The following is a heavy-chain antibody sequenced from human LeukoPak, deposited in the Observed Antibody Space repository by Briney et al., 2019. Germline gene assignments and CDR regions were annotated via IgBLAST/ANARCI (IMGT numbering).Heavy chain of an antibody. Sequence: PGGSLRLSCAASGFTFSSYGMHWVRQAPGKGLEWVAFIRYDGSNKYYADSVKGRFTISRDNSKNTLYLQMNSLRGEDTALYYCVREGYSSGYVAYWGQGTLVTVSS. CDR1: GFTFSSYG. V-gene: IGHV3-30*02. CDR3: VREGYSSGYVAY. D-gene: IGHD6-19*01. J-gene: IGHJ4*02. CDR2: IRYDGSNK.